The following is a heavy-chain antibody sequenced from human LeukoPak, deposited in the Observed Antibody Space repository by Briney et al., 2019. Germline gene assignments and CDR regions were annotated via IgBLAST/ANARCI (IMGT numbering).Heavy chain of an antibody. Sequence: PSETLSLTCTVSGGSISSYYWSWIRQPAGKGLEWIGRIYTSGSTNYNPSLKSRVTMSVDTSKNQFSRKLSSVTATDTAVYYCAREMGDIVVVVAGLDAFDIWGQGTMVTVSS. CDR2: IYTSGST. CDR1: GGSISSYY. D-gene: IGHD2-15*01. CDR3: AREMGDIVVVVAGLDAFDI. V-gene: IGHV4-4*07. J-gene: IGHJ3*02.